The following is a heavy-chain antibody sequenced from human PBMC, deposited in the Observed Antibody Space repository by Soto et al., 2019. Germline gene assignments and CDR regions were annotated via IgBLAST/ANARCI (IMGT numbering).Heavy chain of an antibody. CDR3: ARCYCTVGSCYTCLHFDL. D-gene: IGHD2-15*01. Sequence: QAQLVQSGAEVKKPGASVKVSCQAGGYTFADYGISWVRQAPGQGLEWVGWIGPYNGNTNYAQNLQDRLTMTTDTSTITAYMELRSLRYDDTALYYCARCYCTVGSCYTCLHFDLWGRGTLLTVSS. CDR1: GYTFADYG. J-gene: IGHJ2*01. V-gene: IGHV1-18*01. CDR2: IGPYNGNT.